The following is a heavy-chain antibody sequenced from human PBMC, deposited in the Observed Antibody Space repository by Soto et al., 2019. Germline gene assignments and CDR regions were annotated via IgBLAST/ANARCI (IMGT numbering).Heavy chain of an antibody. CDR1: GGSISGYC. Sequence: SETLSLTCTVSGGSISGYCWSWLRQPPGTGLEWIGEINHSGSTNYNPSLKSRVTISVDTSKNQFSLKLTSVTAADTAVYYCARDKITGLFDYWGQGTLVTVSS. J-gene: IGHJ4*02. V-gene: IGHV4-34*01. CDR2: INHSGST. CDR3: ARDKITGLFDY. D-gene: IGHD2-8*02.